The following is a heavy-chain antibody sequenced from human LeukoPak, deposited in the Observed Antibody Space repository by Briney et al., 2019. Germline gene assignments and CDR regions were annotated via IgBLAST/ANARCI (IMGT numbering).Heavy chain of an antibody. V-gene: IGHV1-46*01. CDR2: INPSGGST. J-gene: IGHJ4*02. CDR3: ARDHISVAGCNY. CDR1: GYTFTNYA. D-gene: IGHD6-19*01. Sequence: ASVKVSCKASGYTFTNYAVNWVRQAPGQRLEWMGIINPSGGSTSYAQKFQGRVTMTRDTSTSTVYMELSSLRSEDTAVYYCARDHISVAGCNYWGQGTLVTVSS.